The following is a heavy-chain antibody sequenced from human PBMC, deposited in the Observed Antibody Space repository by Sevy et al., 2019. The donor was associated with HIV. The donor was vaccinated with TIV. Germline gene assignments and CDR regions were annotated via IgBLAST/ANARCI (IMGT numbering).Heavy chain of an antibody. Sequence: GGSLRLSCAASGFTFSSYWMSWVRQAPGKGLEWVANIKQDGSEKYYVDSVKGRFTMSRDNSKNSLYLQMNSLRAEDTAVYYCARLSRVGYCTSTSCALSRPRDYYYGMDVWGQGTTVTVSS. V-gene: IGHV3-7*01. CDR2: IKQDGSEK. J-gene: IGHJ6*02. D-gene: IGHD2-2*03. CDR1: GFTFSSYW. CDR3: ARLSRVGYCTSTSCALSRPRDYYYGMDV.